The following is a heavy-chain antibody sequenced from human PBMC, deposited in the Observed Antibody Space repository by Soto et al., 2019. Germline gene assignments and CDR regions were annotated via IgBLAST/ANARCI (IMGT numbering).Heavy chain of an antibody. J-gene: IGHJ4*02. CDR2: IHYSGNT. V-gene: IGHV4-59*08. Sequence: QVQLQESGPGLVKPSETLSLTCTVSGGSISGYNWTWVRQPPGKGLEWIAYIHYSGNTNYNPSLKSRVTISVDTSNNQFSLKMRSVTAGDTAVYYCARHFPLEYGDYLDYWGQGILVTVSS. CDR1: GGSISGYN. D-gene: IGHD3-3*01. CDR3: ARHFPLEYGDYLDY.